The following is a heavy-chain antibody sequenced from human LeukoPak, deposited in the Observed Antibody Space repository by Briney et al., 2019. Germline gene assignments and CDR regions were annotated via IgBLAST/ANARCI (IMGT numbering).Heavy chain of an antibody. CDR2: ISAYNGNT. J-gene: IGHJ5*02. CDR3: ARDFRYYYDSSGYPHNFRFDP. V-gene: IGHV1-18*01. Sequence: ASVKVSCKASGYTFTSYGISWVRQAPGQGLEWMGWISAYNGNTNYAQKLQGRVTMTTDTSTSTAYMELRSLRSDDTAVYYCARDFRYYYDSSGYPHNFRFDPWGQGTLVTVSS. CDR1: GYTFTSYG. D-gene: IGHD3-22*01.